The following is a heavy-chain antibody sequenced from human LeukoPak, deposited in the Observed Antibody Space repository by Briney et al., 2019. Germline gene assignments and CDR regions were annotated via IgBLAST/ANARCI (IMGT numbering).Heavy chain of an antibody. J-gene: IGHJ4*02. CDR1: GFTFSSYG. D-gene: IGHD3-10*01. CDR3: ARAGFTFSDYFGSFFDY. CDR2: ISYDGSNK. V-gene: IGHV3-30*03. Sequence: PGGSLRLFCAASGFTFSSYGMHWVRQAPGKGLEWVAVISYDGSNKYYADSVKGRFTISRDNAKNSLYLQMNSLRAEDTAVYYCARAGFTFSDYFGSFFDYWGQGTLVTVSS.